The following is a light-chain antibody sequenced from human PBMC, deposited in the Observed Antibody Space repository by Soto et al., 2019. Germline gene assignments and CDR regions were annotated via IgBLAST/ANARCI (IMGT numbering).Light chain of an antibody. J-gene: IGLJ1*01. V-gene: IGLV2-14*01. CDR3: SSYTSSIPPYV. Sequence: QSALTQPAYVSGSPGQSITISCTGTSSDVGGYNYVSWYQQHPGKAPKLMIYDVSNRPSGVSNRFSGSKSGNTASLTISGLQAEDEADYYCSSYTSSIPPYVFGTGTKLTVL. CDR2: DVS. CDR1: SSDVGGYNY.